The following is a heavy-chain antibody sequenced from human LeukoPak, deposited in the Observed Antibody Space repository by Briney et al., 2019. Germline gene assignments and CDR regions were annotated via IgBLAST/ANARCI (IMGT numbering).Heavy chain of an antibody. CDR1: GFTVTSNF. V-gene: IGHV3-66*01. CDR2: IHTGGST. D-gene: IGHD5-12*01. Sequence: GGSLRLSCAASGFTVTSNFMSWVRQAPGKGLEWVSVIHTGGSTNYAGSVKDRFTISRDSSKNTLYLQMNSLRVEDTAVYYCARGYSGSSQPFGYWGQGTLVTVSS. J-gene: IGHJ4*02. CDR3: ARGYSGSSQPFGY.